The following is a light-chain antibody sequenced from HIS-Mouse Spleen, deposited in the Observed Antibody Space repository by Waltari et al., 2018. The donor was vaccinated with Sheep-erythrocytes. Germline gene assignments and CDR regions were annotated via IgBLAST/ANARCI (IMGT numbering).Light chain of an antibody. CDR1: SSDVGGYNY. J-gene: IGLJ1*01. Sequence: QSALTQPRSVSGSPGQSVTISCTGTSSDVGGYNYVSWYQQHPGKAPKLMIYDVSKRPSGVPDRFSVSKSGNTASLTISGLQAEDEADYYCCSYAGSYNHVFATGTKLTVL. V-gene: IGLV2-11*01. CDR2: DVS. CDR3: CSYAGSYNHV.